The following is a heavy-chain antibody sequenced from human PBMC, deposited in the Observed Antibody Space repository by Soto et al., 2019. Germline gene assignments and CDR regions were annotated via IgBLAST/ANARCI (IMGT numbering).Heavy chain of an antibody. V-gene: IGHV3-49*03. CDR2: IRSKAYGGTT. Sequence: GGSLRLSCTASGFTFGDYAMSWFRQALGKGLEWVGFIRSKAYGGTTEYAASVKGRFTISRDYSKSIAYLQMNSLKTEDTAVYYCTRVKHDYIWGSYRWNVFDIWGQGTMVTVSS. CDR1: GFTFGDYA. J-gene: IGHJ3*02. D-gene: IGHD3-16*02. CDR3: TRVKHDYIWGSYRWNVFDI.